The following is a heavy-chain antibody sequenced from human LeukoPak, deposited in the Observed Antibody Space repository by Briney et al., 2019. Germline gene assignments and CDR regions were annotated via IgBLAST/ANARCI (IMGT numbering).Heavy chain of an antibody. V-gene: IGHV1-2*02. J-gene: IGHJ3*02. D-gene: IGHD2-8*01. CDR1: GYTFSAYC. Sequence: ASVKVSCKASGYTFSAYCMHWVRQAPGQGLEWMGWINPKSGGTNYAQQFQDRVTMTRDTSISSTYMELSRLKSDDTAVYYCARARTYCTNGVCYRIDAFDIWGQGTMVTVSS. CDR3: ARARTYCTNGVCYRIDAFDI. CDR2: INPKSGGT.